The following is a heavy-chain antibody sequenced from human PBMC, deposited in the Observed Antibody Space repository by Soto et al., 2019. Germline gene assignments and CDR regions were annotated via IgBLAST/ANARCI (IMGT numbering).Heavy chain of an antibody. CDR1: GGYISSGGYS. CDR2: IYYSGST. D-gene: IGHD2-8*02. Sequence: SETLSLTCPVSGGYISSGGYSWSWIRQHPGKGLEWIGYIYYSGSTNYNPSLKSRVTISVDASKNQFSLKLTSVTAADTAVYYCARDKITGLFDYWGQGTLVTVSS. V-gene: IGHV4-31*03. CDR3: ARDKITGLFDY. J-gene: IGHJ4*02.